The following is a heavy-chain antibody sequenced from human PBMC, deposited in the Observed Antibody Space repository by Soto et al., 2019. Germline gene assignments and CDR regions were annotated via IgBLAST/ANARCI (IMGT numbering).Heavy chain of an antibody. Sequence: QPGGSLRLSCAASGLTFRSYWMHWVRQAPGKGLVWVSRINTDGSVAMYVDSVKGRFTISRDNAKNTLYLHMNSLRAEDTAVYYCARVLKSIGWDNDVYDLWGQGTMVTVSS. J-gene: IGHJ3*01. CDR1: GLTFRSYW. V-gene: IGHV3-74*03. CDR3: ARVLKSIGWDNDVYDL. CDR2: INTDGSVA. D-gene: IGHD6-19*01.